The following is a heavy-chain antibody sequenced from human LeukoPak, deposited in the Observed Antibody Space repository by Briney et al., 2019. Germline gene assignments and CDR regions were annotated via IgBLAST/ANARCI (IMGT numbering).Heavy chain of an antibody. CDR3: AKAAAKNIVVVVAAAGYYYYGMDV. Sequence: GGSLRLSCAASGFTFDDYALHWVRQAPGKGLEWVSAISGSGGSTYYADSVKGRFTISRDNSKNTLYLQMNSLRAEDTAVYYCAKAAAKNIVVVVAAAGYYYYGMDVWGQGTTVTVSS. D-gene: IGHD2-15*01. J-gene: IGHJ6*02. CDR2: ISGSGGST. CDR1: GFTFDDYA. V-gene: IGHV3-23*01.